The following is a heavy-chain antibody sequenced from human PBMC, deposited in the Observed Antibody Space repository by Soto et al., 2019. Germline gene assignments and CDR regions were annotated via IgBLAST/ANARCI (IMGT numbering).Heavy chain of an antibody. J-gene: IGHJ4*02. CDR2: ITDTGGDA. CDR1: GITFWSRA. V-gene: IGHV3-23*01. D-gene: IGHD3-10*01. Sequence: PWGSLRLSCVASGITFWSRAMIFCRHSPWEWLEWVSTITDTGGDAKYADSVRGRFTISRDNSKKTLYLQMSSLRADDSAVYFCARGSKDSYPGSRIFDFWGRGTLVTVS. CDR3: ARGSKDSYPGSRIFDF.